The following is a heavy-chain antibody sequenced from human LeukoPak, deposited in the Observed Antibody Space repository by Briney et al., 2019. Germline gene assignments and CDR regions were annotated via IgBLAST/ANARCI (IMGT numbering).Heavy chain of an antibody. V-gene: IGHV1-18*01. CDR1: GYTFTSYG. CDR2: ISDYNGNT. J-gene: IGHJ3*02. D-gene: IGHD2-15*01. CDR3: ARDLKPLLPQSDAFDI. Sequence: ASVKVSCKASGYTFTSYGISWVRQAPGQGLEWMGWISDYNGNTNYAQKLQGRVTMTTDTSTSTAYMELRSLRSDDTAVYYCARDLKPLLPQSDAFDIWGQGTMVTVSS.